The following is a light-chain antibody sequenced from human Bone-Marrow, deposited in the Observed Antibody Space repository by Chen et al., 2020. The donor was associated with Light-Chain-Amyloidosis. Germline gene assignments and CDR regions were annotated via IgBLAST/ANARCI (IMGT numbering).Light chain of an antibody. Sequence: DIRLTQSPSSLSASVGDRVTITCRASQNIGTYLNWYQQKSGRAPKLLLSGAYNRQSGVPTRFGGTGSGTDCTLIITSLQPEDLATYYCQQSRTFRTFGQGTKVEVK. V-gene: IGKV1-39*01. CDR1: QNIGTY. J-gene: IGKJ1*01. CDR3: QQSRTFRT. CDR2: GAY.